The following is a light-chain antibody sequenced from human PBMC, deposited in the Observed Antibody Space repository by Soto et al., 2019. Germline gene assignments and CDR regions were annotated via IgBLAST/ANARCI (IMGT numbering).Light chain of an antibody. V-gene: IGKV1-5*03. CDR3: QQYNGYSWA. J-gene: IGKJ1*01. CDR1: QDLNDW. CDR2: KVS. Sequence: DIQMTQSPSTLSASVGDTVTITCLASQDLNDWLAWFQQKPGKAPNLLIYKVSNLESGAPSRFSGSGSGTECTLTILRLQPDDFASYYCQQYNGYSWAFGQGTKVEIK.